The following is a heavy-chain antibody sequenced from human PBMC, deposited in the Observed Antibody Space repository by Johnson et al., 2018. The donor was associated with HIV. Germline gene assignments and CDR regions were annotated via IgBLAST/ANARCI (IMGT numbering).Heavy chain of an antibody. J-gene: IGHJ3*01. CDR3: ARELKDGDYSRGAFDL. CDR1: GFTFSSYA. D-gene: IGHD4-23*01. V-gene: IGHV3-30*04. Sequence: VQLVESGGGVVQPGRSLRLSCAASGFTFSSYAMHWVRQAPGKGLEWVAVISSDGTTKYYADSVKGRFTISRDNSKTSLSLQMNSLRTEDTAVYYCARELKDGDYSRGAFDLWGQGTMVTVTS. CDR2: ISSDGTTK.